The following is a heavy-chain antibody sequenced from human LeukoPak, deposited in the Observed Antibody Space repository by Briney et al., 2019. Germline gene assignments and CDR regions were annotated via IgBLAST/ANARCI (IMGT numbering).Heavy chain of an antibody. Sequence: SETLSLTCTVSGGSISSGAHYWSWIRQHPGKGLEWIEYIYYDGSTHYNPSLKSRLTISVDMSKNQFSLKLSSVTAADTAVYYCARVSRGSFDIWGQGTMVTVSS. CDR3: ARVSRGSFDI. V-gene: IGHV4-31*03. J-gene: IGHJ3*02. CDR2: IYYDGST. D-gene: IGHD3-10*01. CDR1: GGSISSGAHY.